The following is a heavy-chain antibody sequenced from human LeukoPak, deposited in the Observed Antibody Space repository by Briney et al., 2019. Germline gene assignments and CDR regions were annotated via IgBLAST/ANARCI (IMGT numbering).Heavy chain of an antibody. V-gene: IGHV4-31*11. CDR2: IHYRGST. J-gene: IGHJ6*03. CDR3: ARNKVRVAIPYYYYTDV. D-gene: IGHD3-10*01. Sequence: TLSLTCAVSGGSISSGDFYWNWVRQHPGKGLEWIGYIHYRGSTYYNPSLQSRVSMSVDTSKNQFSLKLTSVIAADTAVYYCARNKVRVAIPYYYYTDVWGKGTTVTVSS. CDR1: GGSISSGDFY.